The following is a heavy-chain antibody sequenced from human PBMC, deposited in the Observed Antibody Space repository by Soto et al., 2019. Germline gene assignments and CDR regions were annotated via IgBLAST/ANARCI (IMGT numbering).Heavy chain of an antibody. CDR1: GGSISSYY. CDR2: MYNTGST. CDR3: AREFEYSSSSDAFDI. D-gene: IGHD6-6*01. J-gene: IGHJ3*02. Sequence: PSETLSLTCTVSGGSISSYYWSWIRQPTGKGLEWIGYMYNTGSTIYNPSLKSRVTISVDTSTNTVYMELSSLRSEDTAVYYCAREFEYSSSSDAFDIWGQGTMVTVSS. V-gene: IGHV4-59*01.